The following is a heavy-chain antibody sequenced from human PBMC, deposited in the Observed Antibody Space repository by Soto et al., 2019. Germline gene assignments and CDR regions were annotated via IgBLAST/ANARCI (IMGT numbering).Heavy chain of an antibody. V-gene: IGHV3-23*01. D-gene: IGHD3-22*01. CDR2: ISASDGST. Sequence: GGSLRLSCAASGFTFSSYAMSWVRQAPGKGLEWVSSISASDGSTYYADSVKGRFTISRDNSKNTPYLQMNSLRAEDTAVYYCAKGTLAGYYYVEYFDYWGQGTLVTVSS. CDR1: GFTFSSYA. J-gene: IGHJ4*02. CDR3: AKGTLAGYYYVEYFDY.